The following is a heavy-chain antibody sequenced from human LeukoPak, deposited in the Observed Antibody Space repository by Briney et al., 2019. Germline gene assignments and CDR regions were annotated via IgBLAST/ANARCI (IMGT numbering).Heavy chain of an antibody. V-gene: IGHV1-46*01. CDR2: ISPSTGGT. CDR3: ARGYSSNWRDFFDS. J-gene: IGHJ4*02. CDR1: GYTFTTYY. Sequence: ASVKVSCKASGYTFTTYYMHWLRQAPGQGLEWMGIISPSTGGTTYAQGFQGSVTMTRDTSTSTVYMELSSLRSEDTALYYCARGYSSNWRDFFDSWGQGTLVTVSS. D-gene: IGHD6-13*01.